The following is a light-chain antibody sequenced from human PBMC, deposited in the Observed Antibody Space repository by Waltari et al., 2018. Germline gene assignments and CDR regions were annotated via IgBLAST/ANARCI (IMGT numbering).Light chain of an antibody. CDR2: GAS. J-gene: IGKJ5*01. V-gene: IGKV3-20*01. CDR1: QSVSSSY. CDR3: QQYVTSPLA. Sequence: EIVLTQSPGTLSLSPWQRAPLSCRASQSVSSSYLAWYQQKPGQAPRLLIYGASSRATGIPDRFSGSGSGTDFTLTISRLEPEDFAVYYCQQYVTSPLAFGQGTRLEIK.